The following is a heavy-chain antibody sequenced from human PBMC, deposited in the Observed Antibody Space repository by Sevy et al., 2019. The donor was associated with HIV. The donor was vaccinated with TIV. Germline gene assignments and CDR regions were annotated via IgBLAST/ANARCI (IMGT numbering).Heavy chain of an antibody. CDR2: ISYGGSNK. V-gene: IGHV3-30-3*01. CDR1: GFTFSSYA. J-gene: IGHJ1*01. D-gene: IGHD4-17*01. Sequence: GGSLRLSCAASGFTFSSYAMHWVRQAPGKGLEWVAVISYGGSNKYYADSVKGRFTISRDNSKNTLYLQMNSLRAEDTAVYYCARVSSTTVQGDAEYFQHWGQGTLVTVSS. CDR3: ARVSSTTVQGDAEYFQH.